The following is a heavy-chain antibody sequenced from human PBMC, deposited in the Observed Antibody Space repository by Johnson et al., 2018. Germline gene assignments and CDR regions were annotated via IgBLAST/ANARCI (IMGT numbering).Heavy chain of an antibody. Sequence: QLVQSGGGVVRPGGSLRLSCAASGFTFSSYAMNWVRHAPGKGLEWVSDISGSGGSTYYADSVKGRFTISRDNSKNTLYLQMNTLRVEDTALYYWVKEHGDPRCYGWFRHWGQGTLVTVSS. J-gene: IGHJ1*01. CDR2: ISGSGGST. D-gene: IGHD2-2*01. CDR1: GFTFSSYA. V-gene: IGHV3-23*04. CDR3: VKEHGDPRCYGWFRH.